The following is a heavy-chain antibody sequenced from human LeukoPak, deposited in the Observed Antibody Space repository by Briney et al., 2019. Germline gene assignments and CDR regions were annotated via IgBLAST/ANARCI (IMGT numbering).Heavy chain of an antibody. D-gene: IGHD3-16*02. J-gene: IGHJ3*02. CDR1: GFTFSSYS. CDR3: ARGLMITFGGVIVPYDAFDI. Sequence: NPGGSLRLSCAASGFTFSSYSMNWVRQAPGKGLEWVSSISSSSSYIYYADSVKGRFTISRDNAKNSLYLQMNSLRAEDTAVYYCARGLMITFGGVIVPYDAFDIWGQGTMVTVSS. V-gene: IGHV3-21*01. CDR2: ISSSSSYI.